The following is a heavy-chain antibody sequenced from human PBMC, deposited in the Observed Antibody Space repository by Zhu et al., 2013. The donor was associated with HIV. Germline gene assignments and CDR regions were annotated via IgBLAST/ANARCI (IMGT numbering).Heavy chain of an antibody. J-gene: IGHJ4*02. V-gene: IGHV1-3*01. CDR2: INAGNGNT. CDR1: GYTFTNYA. CDR3: ARDYYGSGSYYNSSRDY. D-gene: IGHD3-10*01. Sequence: QVQLVQSGAEVKKPGASVKVSCKASGYTFTNYAMHWVHQAPGQRLEWMGWINAGNGNTKYSQKFQGRVTITRDTSASTAYMELSSLRSEDTAVYYCARDYYGSGSYYNSSRDYWGQGTLVTVSS.